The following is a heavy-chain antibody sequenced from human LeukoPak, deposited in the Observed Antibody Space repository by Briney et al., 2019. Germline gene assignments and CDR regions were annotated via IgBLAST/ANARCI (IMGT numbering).Heavy chain of an antibody. D-gene: IGHD3-10*01. Sequence: SATHSLTCSLSGSSITNAYYWGWVRQPPGKGLEWIASIYHSGSTYYNSSLKSRVTISVDTSKNQFSLKLSSVTAADTAIYYCARVLDYYGSGTYAFDIWGQGTTVTVSS. J-gene: IGHJ3*02. V-gene: IGHV4-38-2*02. CDR1: GSSITNAYY. CDR2: IYHSGST. CDR3: ARVLDYYGSGTYAFDI.